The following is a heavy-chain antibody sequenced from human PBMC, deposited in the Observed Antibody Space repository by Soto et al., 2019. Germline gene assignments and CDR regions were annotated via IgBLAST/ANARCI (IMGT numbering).Heavy chain of an antibody. D-gene: IGHD1-7*01. CDR3: ARDHNWNYDFDY. CDR2: INAGNGNT. Sequence: QVQLVQSGAEVKKPGASVKVSCKASGYTFTSYPMHWVRQAPGQRLEWMGWINAGNGNTKYSQKFQGRVTITRDTSASTAYMELSSLRSEDTAVYYCARDHNWNYDFDYWGQGTLVTVSS. V-gene: IGHV1-3*01. CDR1: GYTFTSYP. J-gene: IGHJ4*02.